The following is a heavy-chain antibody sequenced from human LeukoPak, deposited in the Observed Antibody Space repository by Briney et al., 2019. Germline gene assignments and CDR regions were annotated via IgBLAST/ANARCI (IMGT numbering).Heavy chain of an antibody. CDR3: TTEMTRYYYDSSGYYYADY. CDR2: IKSKTDGGTT. J-gene: IGHJ4*02. Sequence: GGSLRLSCAASGSTFSNAWMSWVRQAPGKGLEWVGRIKSKTDGGTTDYAAPVKGRFTISRDDSKNTLYLQMNSLRTEDTAVYYCTTEMTRYYYDSSGYYYADYWGQGTLVTVSS. D-gene: IGHD3-22*01. V-gene: IGHV3-15*01. CDR1: GSTFSNAW.